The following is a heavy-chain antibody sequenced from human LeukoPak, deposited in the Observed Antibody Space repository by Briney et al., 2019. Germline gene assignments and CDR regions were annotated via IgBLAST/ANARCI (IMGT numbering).Heavy chain of an antibody. D-gene: IGHD4-17*01. J-gene: IGHJ4*02. V-gene: IGHV3-73*01. CDR1: GFTFSGSA. CDR3: TRRLMTTVNDY. CDR2: IRSKANDHAT. Sequence: HPGGSLRLSCAAPGFTFSGSAMHWVRQSPGKGLEWVGRIRSKANDHATAYAASVRGPFTLSRDDSKNTAYLQMNSLKTEDTAVYYCTRRLMTTVNDYWGQGTLVTVSS.